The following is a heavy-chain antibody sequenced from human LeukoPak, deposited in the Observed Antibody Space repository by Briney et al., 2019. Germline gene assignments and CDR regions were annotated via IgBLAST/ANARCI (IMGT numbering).Heavy chain of an antibody. CDR1: GDSVSSNSAA. Sequence: SQTLSLTCAISGDSVSSNSAAWNWTRQSPSRGLEWLGRTYYRSKWYKDYAISVKSRITINPDTSKNQVSLQLNSVTPEDTAVYYCARDSSDWYYFDYWGQGTLVTVSS. D-gene: IGHD6-19*01. CDR2: TYYRSKWYK. CDR3: ARDSSDWYYFDY. J-gene: IGHJ4*02. V-gene: IGHV6-1*01.